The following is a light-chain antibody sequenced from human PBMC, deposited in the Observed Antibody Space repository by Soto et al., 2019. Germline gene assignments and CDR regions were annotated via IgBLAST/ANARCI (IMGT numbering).Light chain of an antibody. CDR1: QSISTY. J-gene: IGKJ1*01. Sequence: DIQMPQFPSTLSTLLGDRVTITCRASQSISTYLNWYHQKPGKAPKLLIYAASSLQSGVPSRFSGSGSGTDFNLTISSLQPEDFATYSCQQSYSTTWTFGQGTKVDIK. CDR2: AAS. V-gene: IGKV1-39*01. CDR3: QQSYSTTWT.